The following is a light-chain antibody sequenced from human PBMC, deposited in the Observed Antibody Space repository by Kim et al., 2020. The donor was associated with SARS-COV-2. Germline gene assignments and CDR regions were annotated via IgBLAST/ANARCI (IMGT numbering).Light chain of an antibody. Sequence: PGWPGTLPSGSSTGAVTSGHYPYWCQQRPGPAPRTLMSDTSTTRPWTPARCSGSLRVGKAALTLSGAQTEDEAEYYCMLSYSGVPVFGGGTQLTVL. J-gene: IGLJ3*02. CDR1: TGAVTSGHY. V-gene: IGLV7-46*01. CDR3: MLSYSGVPV. CDR2: DTS.